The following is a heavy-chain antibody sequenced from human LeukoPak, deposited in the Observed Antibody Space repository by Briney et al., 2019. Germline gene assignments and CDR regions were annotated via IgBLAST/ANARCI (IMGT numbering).Heavy chain of an antibody. J-gene: IGHJ4*02. CDR3: AREDDYGDYVIDY. Sequence: VASVKVSCKASGYTFTGYYMHWVRQAPGQGLEWMGRINPNSGGTNYAQKFQGRVTMTRDTSISTAYMELSRLRSDDTAVYYCAREDDYGDYVIDYWGQGTLVIVSS. CDR1: GYTFTGYY. V-gene: IGHV1-2*06. D-gene: IGHD4-17*01. CDR2: INPNSGGT.